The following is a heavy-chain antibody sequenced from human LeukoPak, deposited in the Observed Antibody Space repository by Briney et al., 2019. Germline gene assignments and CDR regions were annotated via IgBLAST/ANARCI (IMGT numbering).Heavy chain of an antibody. CDR3: ARVKYRSIFGVVITLAYFDY. Sequence: SETLSLTCAVYGVSFSGYYWSWIRQPPGKGLEWIGEINHSGSTNYNPSLKSRVTISVDTSKNQFSLKLSSVTAADTAVYYCARVKYRSIFGVVITLAYFDYWGQGTLVTVSS. D-gene: IGHD3-3*01. J-gene: IGHJ4*02. CDR1: GVSFSGYY. CDR2: INHSGST. V-gene: IGHV4-34*01.